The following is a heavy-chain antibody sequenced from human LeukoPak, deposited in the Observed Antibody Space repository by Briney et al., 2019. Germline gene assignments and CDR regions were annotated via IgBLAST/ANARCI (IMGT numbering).Heavy chain of an antibody. CDR2: IYYSGST. J-gene: IGHJ3*02. CDR1: GDSITSTYY. CDR3: ASWSYYYGSGQWNGPEYDAFDI. Sequence: SETLSLTCNVSGDSITSTYYWSWIRQPPGKGLEWIGYIYYSGSTNYNPSLKSRVTISVDTSKNQFSLKLSSVTAADTAVYYCASWSYYYGSGQWNGPEYDAFDIWGQGTMVTVSS. D-gene: IGHD3-10*01. V-gene: IGHV4-59*01.